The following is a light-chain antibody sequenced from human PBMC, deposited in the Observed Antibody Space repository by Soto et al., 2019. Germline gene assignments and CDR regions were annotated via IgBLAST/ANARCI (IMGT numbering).Light chain of an antibody. CDR3: QQYDNWPPRLT. Sequence: EIMLTQFPATLSVSPGETVTLSCRASQSVSSYLAWYQQKPGQAPRLLVYGASKKAGGVPDRFGGSGSGTEFTLTISSLQSEDSAVYYCQQYDNWPPRLTFGGGTKVEIK. J-gene: IGKJ4*01. CDR1: QSVSSY. V-gene: IGKV3D-15*01. CDR2: GAS.